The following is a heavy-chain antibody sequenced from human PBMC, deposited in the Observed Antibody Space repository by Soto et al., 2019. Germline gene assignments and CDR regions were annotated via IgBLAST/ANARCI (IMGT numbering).Heavy chain of an antibody. J-gene: IGHJ4*02. CDR2: ISSSSSTI. CDR1: GFSFSSYS. Sequence: EVHLVESGGGLVQPGGSLRLSCAASGFSFSSYSINWVRQAPGKGLEWVSYISSSSSTISYADSVKGRFTISRNNAKNSLYLQMNSLRAEDTAVYYCARGCSSSKCYTFDYWGQGTLVTVSS. CDR3: ARGCSSSKCYTFDY. D-gene: IGHD2-2*01. V-gene: IGHV3-48*01.